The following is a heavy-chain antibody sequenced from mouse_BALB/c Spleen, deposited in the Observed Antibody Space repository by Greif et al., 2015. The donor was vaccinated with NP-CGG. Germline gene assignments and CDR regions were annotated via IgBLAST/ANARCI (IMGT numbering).Heavy chain of an antibody. V-gene: IGHV7-3*02. D-gene: IGHD4-1*01. CDR1: GFTFTDYY. CDR2: IRNKANGYTT. Sequence: EVQLVESGGGLVQPGGSLRLSCATSGFTFTDYYMSWARQPPGKALEWLGFIRNKANGYTTEYSASVKGRFTISRDNSQSILYLQMNTLRAEDSATYYCARDVGFDYWGQGTTLTVSS. J-gene: IGHJ2*01. CDR3: ARDVGFDY.